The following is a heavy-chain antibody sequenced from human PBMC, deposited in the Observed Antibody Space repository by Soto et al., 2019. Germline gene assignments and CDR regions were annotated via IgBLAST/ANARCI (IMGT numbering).Heavy chain of an antibody. CDR1: GFTFSDYW. CDR2: IKYDGRAK. CDR3: ARRNLFDY. J-gene: IGHJ4*02. D-gene: IGHD1-1*01. V-gene: IGHV3-7*01. Sequence: EVQLVESGGGLVQPGGSLRLSCAASGFTFSDYWMSWVRQAPGKGLECVASIKYDGRAKYYVDSVKGRFTISRDNAKNSFYLQMNSLRVEDTAVYYCARRNLFDYWGQGTLVTVSS.